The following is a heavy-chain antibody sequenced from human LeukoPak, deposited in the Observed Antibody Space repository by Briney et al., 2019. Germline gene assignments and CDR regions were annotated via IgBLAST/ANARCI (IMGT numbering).Heavy chain of an antibody. D-gene: IGHD6-13*01. Sequence: SLRLSCTASGFTFGDYAMSWVRQAPGKGLEWVGFIRSKAYGGTTEYAASVKGRFTISRDDSKSIAYLQMNSLKTEDTAVYYCTRDYEGYSSSWEFDYWGQGTLVTVSS. V-gene: IGHV3-49*04. J-gene: IGHJ4*02. CDR3: TRDYEGYSSSWEFDY. CDR2: IRSKAYGGTT. CDR1: GFTFGDYA.